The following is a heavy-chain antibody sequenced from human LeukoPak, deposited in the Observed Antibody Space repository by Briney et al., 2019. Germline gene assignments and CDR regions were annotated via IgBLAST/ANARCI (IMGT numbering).Heavy chain of an antibody. CDR3: ARGQGYCSSTSCSGGAFDI. J-gene: IGHJ3*02. CDR1: GGTFSSYA. V-gene: IGHV1-69*06. CDR2: IIPIFGTA. D-gene: IGHD2-2*01. Sequence: SVKVSCKASGGTFSSYAISWVRQAPGQGLEWMGGIIPIFGTANYAQKFQGRVTMTEDTSTDTAYMELSSLRSEDTAVYYCARGQGYCSSTSCSGGAFDIWGQGTMVTVSS.